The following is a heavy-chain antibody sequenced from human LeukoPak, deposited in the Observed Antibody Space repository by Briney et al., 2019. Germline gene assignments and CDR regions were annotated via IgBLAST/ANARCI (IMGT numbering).Heavy chain of an antibody. CDR3: AKDEQWLVLGFLVDY. CDR2: VSGSGGST. V-gene: IGHV3-23*01. Sequence: GGSLRLSCAASGFTFSSYAMNWIRQAPGKGLEWVSGVSGSGGSTYYAESVKGRFTISRDNSKNTLYLQMNSLRAEDTAVYYCAKDEQWLVLGFLVDYWGQGTLVTVSS. D-gene: IGHD6-19*01. J-gene: IGHJ4*02. CDR1: GFTFSSYA.